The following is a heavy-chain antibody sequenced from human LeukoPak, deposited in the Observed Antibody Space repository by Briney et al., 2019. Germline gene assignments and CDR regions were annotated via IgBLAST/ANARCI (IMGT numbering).Heavy chain of an antibody. J-gene: IGHJ3*02. D-gene: IGHD1-26*01. V-gene: IGHV3-74*01. CDR3: ARAAVVGATVPFDI. CDR2: INSDGSST. CDR1: GFTFSSYA. Sequence: PGGSLRLSCAASGFTFSSYAMSWVRQAPGKGLVWVSRINSDGSSTSYADSVKGRFTISRDNAKNTLYLQMNSLRAEDTAVYYCARAAVVGATVPFDIWGQGTMVTVSS.